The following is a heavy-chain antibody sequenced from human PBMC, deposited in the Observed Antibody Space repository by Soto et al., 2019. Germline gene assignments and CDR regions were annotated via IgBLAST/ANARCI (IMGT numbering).Heavy chain of an antibody. CDR2: IDPSDSYT. J-gene: IGHJ6*02. CDR1: VYGFTSYW. Sequence: GESLMISCKGSVYGFTSYWISWVRQMRVKGLEWMGRIDPSDSYTNYSPSFQGHVTISADKSISTAYLQWSSLKASDTAMYYCARHTGQSSGLGGYYYYYGMDVWGQGTTVTVSS. D-gene: IGHD6-19*01. CDR3: ARHTGQSSGLGGYYYYYGMDV. V-gene: IGHV5-10-1*01.